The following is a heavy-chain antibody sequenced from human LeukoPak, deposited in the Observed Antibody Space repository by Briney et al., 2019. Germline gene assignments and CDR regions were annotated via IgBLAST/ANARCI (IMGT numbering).Heavy chain of an antibody. D-gene: IGHD6-6*01. CDR3: AGGRSSSSYSY. CDR2: IYTSGST. Sequence: SETLSLTCTVSGGSISSGSYYWSWIRQPAGKGLEWIGRIYTSGSTNYNPSPKSRVTISVDTSKNQFSLKLSSVTAADTAVYYCAGGRSSSSYSYWGQGTLVTVSS. V-gene: IGHV4-61*02. CDR1: GGSISSGSYY. J-gene: IGHJ4*02.